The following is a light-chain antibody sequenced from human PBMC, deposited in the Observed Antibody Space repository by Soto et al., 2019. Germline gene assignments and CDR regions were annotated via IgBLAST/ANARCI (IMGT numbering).Light chain of an antibody. CDR3: QVWDSSSDHRV. CDR1: NIGSKS. J-gene: IGLJ3*02. V-gene: IGLV3-21*02. CDR2: DDS. Sequence: SYDLTQRPSVSVAPGQTARITCGGSNIGSKSVHWYQQKPGQAPVLVVYDDSDRPSGIPERFSGSNSGNTATLTISRVEAGDEADYYCQVWDSSSDHRVFGGGTKVTV.